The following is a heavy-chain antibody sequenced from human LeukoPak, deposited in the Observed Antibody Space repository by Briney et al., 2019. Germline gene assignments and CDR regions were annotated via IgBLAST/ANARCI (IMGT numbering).Heavy chain of an antibody. J-gene: IGHJ6*02. D-gene: IGHD2-2*02. CDR2: ISAYNGNT. V-gene: IGHV1-18*01. CDR1: GYTFTSYG. Sequence: ASVKVSCKASGYTFTSYGISWVRQAPGQGLEWMGWISAYNGNTNYAQKLQGRVTMTTDTSTSTAYMELRSLRPDDTAVYYCARDRYCSSTSCYTVSHYYYGMDVWGQGTTVTVSS. CDR3: ARDRYCSSTSCYTVSHYYYGMDV.